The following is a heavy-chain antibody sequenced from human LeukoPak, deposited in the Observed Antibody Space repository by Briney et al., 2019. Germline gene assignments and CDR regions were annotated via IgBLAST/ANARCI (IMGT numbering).Heavy chain of an antibody. D-gene: IGHD3-3*01. J-gene: IGHJ5*02. CDR2: IYYSGST. CDR3: ARDGSIPYYDFWSGYYGTNWFDP. V-gene: IGHV4-39*07. CDR1: GGSISSSSYY. Sequence: PSETLSLTCTVSGGSISSSSYYWGWIRQPPGKGLEWIGSIYYSGSTYYNPSLKSRVTISVDTSKNQFSLKLSSVTAADTAVYYCARDGSIPYYDFWSGYYGTNWFDPWGQGTLVTASS.